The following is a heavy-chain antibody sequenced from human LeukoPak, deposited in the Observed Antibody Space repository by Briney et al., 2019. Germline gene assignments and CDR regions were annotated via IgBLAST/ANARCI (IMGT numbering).Heavy chain of an antibody. V-gene: IGHV1-2*02. CDR3: ARQGYTRSSYDF. J-gene: IGHJ4*02. Sequence: GASVKVSCKASGYTFTGYYLHWVRQAPGQGLEWMGWINPNSGGTNYAQKFEGRVTISADKSITTAYLQWSSLKASDTALYYCARQGYTRSSYDFWGQGTLVTVSS. CDR1: GYTFTGYY. D-gene: IGHD6-6*01. CDR2: INPNSGGT.